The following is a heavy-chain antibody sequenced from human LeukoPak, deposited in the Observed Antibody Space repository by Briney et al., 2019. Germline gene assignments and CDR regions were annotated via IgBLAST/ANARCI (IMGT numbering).Heavy chain of an antibody. D-gene: IGHD4-17*01. CDR1: GFTFDDYG. Sequence: GGSLRLSCAASGFTFDDYGMSWVRQAPGKGLEWVSIIYSGGSTYYADSVRGRFTISRDNSKNTLYLQMNSLRAEDTAVYYCARVVGERLDYWGQGTLVTVSS. V-gene: IGHV3-66*01. CDR3: ARVVGERLDY. CDR2: IYSGGST. J-gene: IGHJ4*02.